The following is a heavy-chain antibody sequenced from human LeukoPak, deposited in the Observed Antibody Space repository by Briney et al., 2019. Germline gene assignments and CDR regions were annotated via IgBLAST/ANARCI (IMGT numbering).Heavy chain of an antibody. CDR1: RFTFSSYS. CDR3: ARGDSSGYYYFDY. D-gene: IGHD3-22*01. J-gene: IGHJ4*02. V-gene: IGHV3-48*02. CDR2: ISSSSSTI. Sequence: GGSLRLSCAASRFTFSSYSMNWVRQAPGKGLEWVSYISSSSSTIYYADSVKGRFTISRDNAKNSLYLQMNSLRDEDTAVYYCARGDSSGYYYFDYWGQGTLVTVSS.